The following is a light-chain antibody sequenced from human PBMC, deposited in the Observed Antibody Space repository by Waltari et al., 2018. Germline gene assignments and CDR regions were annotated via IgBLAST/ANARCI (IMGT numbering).Light chain of an antibody. Sequence: DIVMTQSPDSLAVSLGERATINCKSSQSLLYRSNNKNHLAWYQQKPGRPPKLLIYWASTRQSGVPDRFSGSGSGTDFTLTVSGLQAEDVAVYYCQKYYVVPWTFGQGTQVGTK. CDR2: WAS. CDR3: QKYYVVPWT. CDR1: QSLLYRSNNKNH. V-gene: IGKV4-1*01. J-gene: IGKJ1*01.